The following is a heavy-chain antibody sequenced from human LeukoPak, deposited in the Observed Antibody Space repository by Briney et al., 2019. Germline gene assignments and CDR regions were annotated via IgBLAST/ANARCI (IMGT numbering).Heavy chain of an antibody. CDR3: AREDSVYRIAAAGTNY. Sequence: GGSLRLSCAASGFTFSSYAMHWVRQAPGKGLEWVAVISYDGSNKYYADSVKGRFTISRDNSKNTLYLQMNSLRAEDTAVYYCAREDSVYRIAAAGTNYWGQGTLVTVSS. D-gene: IGHD6-13*01. CDR1: GFTFSSYA. CDR2: ISYDGSNK. V-gene: IGHV3-30-3*01. J-gene: IGHJ4*02.